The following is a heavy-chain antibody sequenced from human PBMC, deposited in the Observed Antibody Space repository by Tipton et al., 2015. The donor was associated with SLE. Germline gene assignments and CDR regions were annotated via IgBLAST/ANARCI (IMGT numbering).Heavy chain of an antibody. J-gene: IGHJ4*02. CDR2: ISYDGSNK. Sequence: SLRLSCAASGFTFSSYAMHWVRQAPGKGLEWVAVISYDGSNKYYADSVKGRFTISRDNSKNTLYLQMNSLRAEDTAVYYCGGRGFGELNYFDYWGQGTLVTVSS. D-gene: IGHD3-10*01. CDR1: GFTFSSYA. V-gene: IGHV3-30*04. CDR3: GGRGFGELNYFDY.